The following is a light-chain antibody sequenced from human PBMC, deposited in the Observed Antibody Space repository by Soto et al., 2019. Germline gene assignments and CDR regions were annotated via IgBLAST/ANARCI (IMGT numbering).Light chain of an antibody. CDR3: QSYDSSLSGSNVV. J-gene: IGLJ2*01. CDR2: GNS. Sequence: QSALTQPPSASGSPGQSVTISCTGTSSDIGAYNYVSWYQQYPGKAPKLIIYGNSNRPSGVPDRFSGSKSGTSASLAITGLQAEDEADYYCQSYDSSLSGSNVVFGGGTKVTVL. CDR1: SSDIGAYNY. V-gene: IGLV2-8*01.